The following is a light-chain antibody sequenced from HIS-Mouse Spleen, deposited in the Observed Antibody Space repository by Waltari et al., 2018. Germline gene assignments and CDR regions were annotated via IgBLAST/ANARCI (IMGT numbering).Light chain of an antibody. CDR1: QSVGSY. CDR2: DAS. V-gene: IGKV3-11*01. CDR3: QQRSNWPPT. J-gene: IGKJ1*01. Sequence: EIVLTQSPATLSLSPGERATLSCRASQSVGSYLAWYQQKPGQAPRLLIYDASNRATGIPARFSGSASGTDFTLTISSLEPEDFAVYYCQQRSNWPPTFGQGTKVEIK.